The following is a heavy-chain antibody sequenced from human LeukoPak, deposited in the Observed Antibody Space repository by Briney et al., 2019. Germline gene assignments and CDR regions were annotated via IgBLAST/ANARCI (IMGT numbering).Heavy chain of an antibody. CDR2: ISSSSSYI. J-gene: IGHJ6*02. V-gene: IGHV3-21*01. D-gene: IGHD3-10*01. CDR1: GFTFSSYS. CDR3: ARGLLWFGELVLLGMDV. Sequence: GGSLRLSCAASGFTFSSYSMNWVRQAPGKGLEWVSSISSSSSYIYYADSVKGRFTISRDNAKNSLYLQMNSLRAEDTAVYYCARGLLWFGELVLLGMDVWGQGTTVTVSS.